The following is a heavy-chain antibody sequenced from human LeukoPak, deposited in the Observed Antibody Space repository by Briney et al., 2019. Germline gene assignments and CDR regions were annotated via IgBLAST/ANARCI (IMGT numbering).Heavy chain of an antibody. CDR2: VNGEGGYR. Sequence: GGSLRLSCAASGFSTSSFWMHWVRQAPGKGLVWVSRVNGEGGYRNYADSVKGRFTISRDNARNTLYLQMHSLRAEDTAVYYCVRDGDDYNFDYWGQGSLVTVSS. CDR1: GFSTSSFW. V-gene: IGHV3-74*01. J-gene: IGHJ4*02. D-gene: IGHD5-24*01. CDR3: VRDGDDYNFDY.